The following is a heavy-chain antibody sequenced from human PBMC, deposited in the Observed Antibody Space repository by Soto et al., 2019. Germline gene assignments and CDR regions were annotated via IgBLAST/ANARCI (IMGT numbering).Heavy chain of an antibody. D-gene: IGHD3-3*01. CDR2: ISAYNGNT. CDR1: GYTFTSYG. Sequence: QVQLVQSGAEVKKPGASVKVSCKASGYTFTSYGISWVRQAPGQGLEWMGWISAYNGNTNYAQKLQGRVTMTTDTSTSTAYMELRSLRSDDTAVYYCARMEVLRFLEWSPYYYGMDVRGQGTTVTVSS. CDR3: ARMEVLRFLEWSPYYYGMDV. V-gene: IGHV1-18*01. J-gene: IGHJ6*02.